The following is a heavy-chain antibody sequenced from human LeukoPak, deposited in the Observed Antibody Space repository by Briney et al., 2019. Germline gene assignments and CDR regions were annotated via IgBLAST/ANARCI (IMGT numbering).Heavy chain of an antibody. V-gene: IGHV4-59*01. CDR1: GGSISSYY. J-gene: IGHJ4*02. CDR3: ASSHSGTYELGY. D-gene: IGHD1-26*01. Sequence: SETLSLTCTVSGGSISSYYWSWIRQPPGKGLEWIGYIYYSGSTNYNPSLKSRVTISVDTSKNQFSLKLSSVTAADTAVYYCASSHSGTYELGYWGRGTLVTVSS. CDR2: IYYSGST.